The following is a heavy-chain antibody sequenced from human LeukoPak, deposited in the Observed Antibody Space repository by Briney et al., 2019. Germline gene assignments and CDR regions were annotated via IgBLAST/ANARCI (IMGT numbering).Heavy chain of an antibody. CDR2: IKQDGSEK. D-gene: IGHD2-15*01. CDR3: ARALIVVGSYFDY. J-gene: IGHJ4*02. V-gene: IGHV3-7*01. Sequence: GGSLRLSCAASGFTFSNYWMSWVRQAPGKGLEWVANIKQDGSEKYYVDSVKGRFTISRDNAKSSLYLQMNSLGAEDTAVYSCARALIVVGSYFDYWGQGTLSPSPQ. CDR1: GFTFSNYW.